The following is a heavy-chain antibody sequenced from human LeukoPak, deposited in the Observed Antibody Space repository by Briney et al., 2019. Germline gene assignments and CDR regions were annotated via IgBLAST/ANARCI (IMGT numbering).Heavy chain of an antibody. D-gene: IGHD1-1*01. Sequence: LPGGSLRLSCAASGFTFSTYEMNWVRQAPGKGLEWVSYISSSGTTIYYADSVKGRFTISTDNAKNSLYVQMNSLRAEDTAVYYCARARVPGDRYYYYGMDVWGQGTTVTVSS. J-gene: IGHJ6*02. CDR2: ISSSGTTI. CDR1: GFTFSTYE. CDR3: ARARVPGDRYYYYGMDV. V-gene: IGHV3-48*03.